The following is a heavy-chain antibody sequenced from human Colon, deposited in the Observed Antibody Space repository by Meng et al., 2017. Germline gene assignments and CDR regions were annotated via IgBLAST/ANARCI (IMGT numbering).Heavy chain of an antibody. Sequence: QVQLQQWGAGLLKASETLSLTCAVYGGSFSGYYWSWIRQPPGKGLEWIGEIPHRGSSAYNQSLKSRVSMSIDKSKNQFSLKLTSVTAADTAVYHCLRGSGGSVWGQGTLVTVSS. CDR2: IPHRGSS. J-gene: IGHJ1*01. CDR3: LRGSGGSV. D-gene: IGHD3-10*01. CDR1: GGSFSGYY. V-gene: IGHV4-34*01.